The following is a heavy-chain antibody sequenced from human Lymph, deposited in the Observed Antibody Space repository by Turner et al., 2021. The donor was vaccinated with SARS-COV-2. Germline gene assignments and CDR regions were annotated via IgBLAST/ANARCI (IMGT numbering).Heavy chain of an antibody. V-gene: IGHV3-30-3*01. Sequence: QVQLVESGGGVVQPGRSLRLSCAASGFTFNNYPMHWVRQAPGKGLEWVAVISYDGSNKYYADSVKGRFTISRDNSKNTLDLQMNSLRAEDTAVYYCARDSSGSGTLDYWGQGTLVTVSS. CDR2: ISYDGSNK. J-gene: IGHJ4*02. D-gene: IGHD3-10*01. CDR1: GFTFNNYP. CDR3: ARDSSGSGTLDY.